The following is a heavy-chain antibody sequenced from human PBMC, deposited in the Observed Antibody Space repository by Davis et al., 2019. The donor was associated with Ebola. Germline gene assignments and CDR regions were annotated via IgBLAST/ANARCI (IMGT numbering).Heavy chain of an antibody. V-gene: IGHV4-31*03. CDR2: INHSGST. J-gene: IGHJ5*02. Sequence: LRLSCTVSGGSISSGGYYWSWIRQHPGKGLEWIGEINHSGSTNYNPSLKSRVTISVDTSKNQFSLKLSSVTAADTAVYYCARGRNYYYGSGSLFGPWGQGTLVTVSS. D-gene: IGHD3-10*01. CDR3: ARGRNYYYGSGSLFGP. CDR1: GGSISSGGYY.